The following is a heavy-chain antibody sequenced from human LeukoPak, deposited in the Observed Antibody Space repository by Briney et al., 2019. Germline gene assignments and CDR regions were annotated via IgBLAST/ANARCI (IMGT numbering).Heavy chain of an antibody. Sequence: SQTLSLTCAISGDSVSSNSAAWNWIRQSPSRGLEWLGRTYYRSKWYNDYAVSVKSRITINPDTSKNQFSLQLNSVTPEDTAVYYCARDISTIVDIVATRLDYWGQGTLVTVSS. V-gene: IGHV6-1*01. CDR2: TYYRSKWYN. CDR3: ARDISTIVDIVATRLDY. J-gene: IGHJ4*02. CDR1: GDSVSSNSAA. D-gene: IGHD5-12*01.